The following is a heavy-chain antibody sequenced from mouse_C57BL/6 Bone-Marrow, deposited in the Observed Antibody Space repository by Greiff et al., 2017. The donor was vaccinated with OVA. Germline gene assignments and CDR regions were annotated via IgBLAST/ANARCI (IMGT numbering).Heavy chain of an antibody. Sequence: VQLQQSGGGLVKPGGSLKLSCAASGFTFSDYGMHWVRQAPEKGLEWVAYISSGSSTIYYADTVKGRFTISRDNAKNTLFLQMPSLRSEDTAMYYCARKNWDYLDYWGQGTTLTVSS. J-gene: IGHJ2*01. D-gene: IGHD4-1*01. V-gene: IGHV5-17*01. CDR2: ISSGSSTI. CDR3: ARKNWDYLDY. CDR1: GFTFSDYG.